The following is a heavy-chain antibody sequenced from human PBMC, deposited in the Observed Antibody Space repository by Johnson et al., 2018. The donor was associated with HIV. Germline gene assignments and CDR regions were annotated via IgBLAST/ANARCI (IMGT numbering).Heavy chain of an antibody. V-gene: IGHV3-33*06. CDR3: AKDFPPQRVTTVVTERLGAFDI. D-gene: IGHD4-23*01. CDR1: GFTFSSYG. Sequence: QVQLVESGGGVVQPGRSLRLSCAASGFTFSSYGMHWVRQAPGKGLAWVAVIWYDGSNKYYADSVKGRFTISRDTSKNTLYLQMNSLRAEDTAVYYCAKDFPPQRVTTVVTERLGAFDIWGQGTMVTVSS. J-gene: IGHJ3*02. CDR2: IWYDGSNK.